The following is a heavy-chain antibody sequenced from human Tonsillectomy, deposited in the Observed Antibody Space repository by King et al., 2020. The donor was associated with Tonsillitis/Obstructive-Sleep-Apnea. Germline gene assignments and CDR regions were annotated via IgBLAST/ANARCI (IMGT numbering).Heavy chain of an antibody. V-gene: IGHV4-59*01. J-gene: IGHJ4*02. D-gene: IGHD2-15*01. CDR3: ARGTVVVVAAGYYFDY. Sequence: LPLQESGPGLVKPSETLSLTCTVSGGSISSYYWSWIRQPPGKGLEWIGYIYYSGSTNYNPSLKSRVTISVDTSKNQFSLKLSSVTAADTAVYYCARGTVVVVAAGYYFDYWGQGTLVTVSS. CDR1: GGSISSYY. CDR2: IYYSGST.